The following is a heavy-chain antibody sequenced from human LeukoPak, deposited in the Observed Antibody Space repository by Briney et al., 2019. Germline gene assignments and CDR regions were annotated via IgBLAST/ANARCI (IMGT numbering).Heavy chain of an antibody. CDR1: GFTFNTYT. Sequence: GGSLRLSCAASGFTFNTYTMNWVRQAPGKGLEWVSYISGSSGIIDYADSVRGRFTISRDNSKNTLFLQMNSLRAEDSAVYYCATDREGDPSCYYLVGGQGTLITVSS. D-gene: IGHD3-22*01. CDR2: ISGSSGII. V-gene: IGHV3-48*01. J-gene: IGHJ4*02. CDR3: ATDREGDPSCYYLV.